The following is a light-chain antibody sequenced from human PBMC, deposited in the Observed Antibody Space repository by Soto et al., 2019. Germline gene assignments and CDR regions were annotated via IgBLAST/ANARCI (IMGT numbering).Light chain of an antibody. CDR2: EVS. CDR1: SGDVGNFNL. CDR3: CSYAGGSIYVL. V-gene: IGLV2-23*02. Sequence: QSALTQPASVSGSPGQSITISCTGTSGDVGNFNLVSWYQHHPGKAPNLIISEVSKRPSGVSNRFSGSKSGNTASLTISGLQAEDEADYYCCSYAGGSIYVLFGGGTKLPVL. J-gene: IGLJ2*01.